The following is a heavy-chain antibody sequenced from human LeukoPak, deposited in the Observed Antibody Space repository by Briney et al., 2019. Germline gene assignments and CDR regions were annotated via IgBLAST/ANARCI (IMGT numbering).Heavy chain of an antibody. CDR2: IRYDGSNK. CDR3: AKNDDFWSGYFG. CDR1: GFTFSSYG. Sequence: PGGSLRLSCAASGFTFSSYGMHWVRQAPGKGLEWVAFIRYDGSNKYYADSVKGRFTISRDNSKNTLYLQMNSLRAEDTAVYYCAKNDDFWSGYFGWGQGTLVTVSS. D-gene: IGHD3-3*01. J-gene: IGHJ4*02. V-gene: IGHV3-30*02.